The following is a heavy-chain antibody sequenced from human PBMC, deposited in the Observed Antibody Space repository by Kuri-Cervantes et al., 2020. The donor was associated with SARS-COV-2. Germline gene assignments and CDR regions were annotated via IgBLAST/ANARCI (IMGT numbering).Heavy chain of an antibody. CDR1: GFTFSSYA. CDR3: ARDRTRLRFLEWLMPIDAFDI. V-gene: IGHV3-30*04. J-gene: IGHJ3*02. CDR2: ISYDGSNK. D-gene: IGHD3-3*01. Sequence: GESLKISCAASGFTFSSYAMPWVRQAPGKGLEWVAVISYDGSNKYYADSVKGRFTISRDNSKNTLYLQMNSLRAEDTAVYYCARDRTRLRFLEWLMPIDAFDIWGQGTMVTVAS.